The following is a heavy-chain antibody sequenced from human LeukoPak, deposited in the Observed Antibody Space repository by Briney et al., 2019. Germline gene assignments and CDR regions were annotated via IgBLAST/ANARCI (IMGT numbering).Heavy chain of an antibody. CDR3: ARQGQQLVPDY. CDR2: IYPGESDT. J-gene: IGHJ4*02. Sequence: GAPLKISCKGSGSPFTSYWIGWVRKMPGKGLEWMGIIYPGESDTRYRPSFQGQDPISADKSLRTAYLQWSSLKASDPAMYYCARQGQQLVPDYWGQGTLVTVSS. CDR1: GSPFTSYW. D-gene: IGHD6-13*01. V-gene: IGHV5-51*01.